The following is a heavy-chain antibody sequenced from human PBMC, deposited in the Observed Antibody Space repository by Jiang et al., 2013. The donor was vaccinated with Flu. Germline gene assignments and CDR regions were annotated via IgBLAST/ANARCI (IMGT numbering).Heavy chain of an antibody. CDR2: IYWDDDK. V-gene: IGHV2-5*02. Sequence: KPTQTLTLTCTFSGFSLSTRGMGVGWVRQPPGEALEWLALIYWDDDKRYSPALKNRLTITKDTSKSQVVLTMSNMDPVDTATYFCVHRRGYYSSLIWFDPWGPGTLVTVSS. J-gene: IGHJ5*02. CDR3: VHRRGYYSSLIWFDP. D-gene: IGHD3-22*01. CDR1: GFSLSTRGMG.